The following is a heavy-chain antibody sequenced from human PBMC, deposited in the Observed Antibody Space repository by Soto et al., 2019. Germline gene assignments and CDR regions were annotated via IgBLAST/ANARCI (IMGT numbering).Heavy chain of an antibody. D-gene: IGHD1-26*01. CDR3: ARVLHVGAIGGIDY. Sequence: PGGSLRLSCAAPGFTFSIYIMNWVRQAQGKGLEWISYISSSSSYIYYADSVKGRFTISRDSAENSLYLQMNSLRAEDTAVYYCARVLHVGAIGGIDYWGQGTLVTVSS. J-gene: IGHJ4*02. CDR1: GFTFSIYI. CDR2: ISSSSSYI. V-gene: IGHV3-21*05.